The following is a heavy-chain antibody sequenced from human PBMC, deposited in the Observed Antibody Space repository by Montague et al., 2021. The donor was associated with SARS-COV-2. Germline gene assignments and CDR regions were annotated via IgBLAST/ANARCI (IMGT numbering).Heavy chain of an antibody. CDR2: SRYGGNY. V-gene: IGHV4-39*01. CDR3: ARQDIQLRFDL. Sequence: SETLSLTCTVSSGSISNDIYYWGWIRQPPGKGPEWIGGSRYGGNYYHNPSLKSRVTISIDTSKNQCSLKMTAVTAADTAVYFGARQDIQLRFDLWGRGTLVTVSS. J-gene: IGHJ2*01. CDR1: SGSISNDIYY. D-gene: IGHD1-1*01.